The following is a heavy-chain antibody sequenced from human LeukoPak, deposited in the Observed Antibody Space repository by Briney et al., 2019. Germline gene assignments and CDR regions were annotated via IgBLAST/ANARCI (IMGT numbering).Heavy chain of an antibody. CDR1: GFTFSDYY. Sequence: GGSLRLSCAASGFTFSDYYMSWIRQAPGKGLEWVSYISSSGSTIYYADSVKGRFTISRDNAKNSLYLQMNSLRAEDTAVYYCARDDHYDSWYMDVWGQGTTVTVSS. D-gene: IGHD3-22*01. CDR2: ISSSGSTI. V-gene: IGHV3-11*01. J-gene: IGHJ6*02. CDR3: ARDDHYDSWYMDV.